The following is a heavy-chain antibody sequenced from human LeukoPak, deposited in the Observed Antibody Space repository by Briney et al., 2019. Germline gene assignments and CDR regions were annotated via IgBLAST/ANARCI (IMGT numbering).Heavy chain of an antibody. CDR2: IKQDGSEN. CDR3: ARERFCTSTTCYVGASFDY. Sequence: GESLTLSCAASGFTFRTYYMTWVRQAPGKGLEGVAGIKQDGSENYYVDSVPGRFTISREHSKTSLYLQMNSLSAEDTAVYFCARERFCTSTTCYVGASFDYWGQGTLVTVSS. CDR1: GFTFRTYY. V-gene: IGHV3-7*01. J-gene: IGHJ4*02. D-gene: IGHD2-2*01.